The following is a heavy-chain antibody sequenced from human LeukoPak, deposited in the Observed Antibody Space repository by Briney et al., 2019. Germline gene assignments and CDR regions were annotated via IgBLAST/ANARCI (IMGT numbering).Heavy chain of an antibody. CDR3: AKDFRVAEELWFGELWNAFDI. V-gene: IGHV3-30*18. CDR1: GFTFSSHG. D-gene: IGHD3-10*01. Sequence: GGSLRLSCAASGFTFSSHGMHWVRQAPDKGLEWVALISSDGSNRIYADSVKGRFSISRDNSKNTLYLQVNSLRIEDTAVYYCAKDFRVAEELWFGELWNAFDIWGQGIRVAVSS. J-gene: IGHJ3*02. CDR2: ISSDGSNR.